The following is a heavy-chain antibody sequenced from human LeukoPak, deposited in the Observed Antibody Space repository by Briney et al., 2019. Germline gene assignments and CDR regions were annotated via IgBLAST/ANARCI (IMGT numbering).Heavy chain of an antibody. CDR1: GYSFTSYW. D-gene: IGHD4/OR15-4a*01. CDR2: IYPGDSDT. Sequence: GESLKISCKGSGYSFTSYWIGWVRQMPGKGLEWMGIIYPGDSDTRYSPSFQGHVTISADKSITTAYLQWSSPKASDTAMYYCARHIGLTTRYLDYWGQGTLVTVSS. J-gene: IGHJ4*02. V-gene: IGHV5-51*01. CDR3: ARHIGLTTRYLDY.